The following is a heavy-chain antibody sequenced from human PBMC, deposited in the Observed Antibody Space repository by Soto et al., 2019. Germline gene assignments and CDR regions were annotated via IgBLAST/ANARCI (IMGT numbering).Heavy chain of an antibody. CDR2: ISAYNGNT. J-gene: IGHJ6*02. CDR1: GYTFTSSG. CDR3: ARDLQDIVATILPVYYGMDV. D-gene: IGHD5-12*01. V-gene: IGHV1-18*01. Sequence: ASVKVSCKASGYTFTSSGMSWVRQAPGQGLEWMGWISAYNGNTNYAQKLHGRVTMTTDTSTSTAYMELRSLRSDDTAVYYCARDLQDIVATILPVYYGMDVWAQWTRVTVSS.